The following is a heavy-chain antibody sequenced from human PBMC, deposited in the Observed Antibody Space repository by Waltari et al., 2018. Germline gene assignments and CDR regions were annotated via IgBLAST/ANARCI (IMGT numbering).Heavy chain of an antibody. D-gene: IGHD3-16*01. V-gene: IGHV3-48*04. CDR1: GFTFSSYS. J-gene: IGHJ4*02. CDR2: FSSSSITI. CDR3: AREVGGGGDY. Sequence: EVQLVESGGGLVQPGGSLRLSCAASGFTFSSYSMNWVRQAPGKGLEWFVYFSSSSITIYYADSVKGRFTISRENAKNSLYLKMNSLRAEDTAVYYCAREVGGGGDYWGQGTLVTVSS.